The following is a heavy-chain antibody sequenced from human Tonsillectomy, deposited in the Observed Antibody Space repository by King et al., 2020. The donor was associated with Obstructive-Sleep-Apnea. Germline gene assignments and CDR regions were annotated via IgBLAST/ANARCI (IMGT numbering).Heavy chain of an antibody. CDR3: VRRINAHNSGWYEGRFDP. V-gene: IGHV5-10-1*03. CDR1: GYSFTSYW. D-gene: IGHD6-19*01. Sequence: VQLVESGAEVKKSGESLRISCKGSGYSFTSYWISWVRQMPGKGLEWMGRIDPSDSYSDYSPSFQGHVTFSADKSINTAYLQWSSLKASDTAMYYCVRRINAHNSGWYEGRFDPWGQGTLVTVSS. J-gene: IGHJ5*02. CDR2: IDPSDSYS.